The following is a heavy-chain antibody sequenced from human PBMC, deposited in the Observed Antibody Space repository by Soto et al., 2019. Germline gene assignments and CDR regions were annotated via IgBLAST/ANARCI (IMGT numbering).Heavy chain of an antibody. V-gene: IGHV3-23*01. J-gene: IGHJ4*02. CDR1: GFTFSSYA. D-gene: IGHD6-13*01. CDR3: AKEGEPYSSSGYAFDY. CDR2: ISGSGGST. Sequence: GGSLRLSCAASGFTFSSYAMSWVRQAPGKGLEWVSAISGSGGSTYYADSVKGRFTISRDNSKNTRYLQMNSLRAEDTAVDYCAKEGEPYSSSGYAFDYWGQGTLVTVAS.